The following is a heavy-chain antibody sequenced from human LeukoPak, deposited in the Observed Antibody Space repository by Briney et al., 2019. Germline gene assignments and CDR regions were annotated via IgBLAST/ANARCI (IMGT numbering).Heavy chain of an antibody. D-gene: IGHD4-17*01. J-gene: IGHJ5*02. CDR1: GGTFNNSA. CDR2: IMRLFGTA. Sequence: GASVKVSCKTSGGTFNNSAISWVRQALGKGLDCLGGIMRLFGTAGYAQKFQGRATITKDESTRTVYLELTSLTSDDTAVYYCARDVHGDYGSGWFDPWGQGTLVSVSS. V-gene: IGHV1-69*05. CDR3: ARDVHGDYGSGWFDP.